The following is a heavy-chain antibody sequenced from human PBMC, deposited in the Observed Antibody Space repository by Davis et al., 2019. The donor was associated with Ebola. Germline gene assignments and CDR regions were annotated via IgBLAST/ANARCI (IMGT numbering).Heavy chain of an antibody. CDR3: ARCIAAGPNIFQSPQYGLDV. D-gene: IGHD6-6*01. Sequence: ASVKVSCKASGYTFTRYGISWMRQAPGQGLQWVGWISGYNGNTKYGQKFQGRVTMTRETSTTTAYMELTSLRSDDTAVYYCARCIAAGPNIFQSPQYGLDVWGQGTTVTVSS. CDR1: GYTFTRYG. CDR2: ISGYNGNT. V-gene: IGHV1-18*01. J-gene: IGHJ6*02.